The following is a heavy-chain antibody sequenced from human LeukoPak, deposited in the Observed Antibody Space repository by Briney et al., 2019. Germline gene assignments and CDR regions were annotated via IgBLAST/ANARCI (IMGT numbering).Heavy chain of an antibody. CDR1: GFTFSSYD. Sequence: GGSLRLSCAASGFTFSSYDIHWVRQATGKGLEWVSGIGTAGEIYYPGSVKGRFTISRENAKNSLYLQMNSLRAEDTAVYYCARATTYDILTGYFDYWGKGTLVTVSS. D-gene: IGHD3-9*01. CDR2: IGTAGEI. V-gene: IGHV3-13*01. J-gene: IGHJ4*02. CDR3: ARATTYDILTGYFDY.